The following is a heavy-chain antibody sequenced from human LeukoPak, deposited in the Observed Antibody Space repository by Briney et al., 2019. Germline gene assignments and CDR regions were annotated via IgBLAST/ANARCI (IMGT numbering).Heavy chain of an antibody. Sequence: ASVKVSCKVSGYTLTELSMHWVRQAPGKGLEWMGGFDPEDGETIYARKFQGRVTMTRDTSISTAYMELSRLRSDDTAVYYCAREGSGSYEYYYYMDVWGKGTTVTVSS. V-gene: IGHV1-24*01. D-gene: IGHD1-26*01. CDR1: GYTLTELS. CDR2: FDPEDGET. J-gene: IGHJ6*03. CDR3: AREGSGSYEYYYYMDV.